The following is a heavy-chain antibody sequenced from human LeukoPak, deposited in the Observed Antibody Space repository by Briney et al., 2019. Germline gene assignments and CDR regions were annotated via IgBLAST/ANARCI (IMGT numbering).Heavy chain of an antibody. J-gene: IGHJ4*02. CDR3: ARENYGDPPYFGY. D-gene: IGHD4-17*01. CDR2: IYYSGST. Sequence: PSETLSLTCTVSGGSISSYYWSWIRQPPGKGLEWIGYIYYSGSTNYNPSLKSRVTISVDTSKNQFSLKLSSVTAADTAVYYCARENYGDPPYFGYWGQGTLVTVSS. CDR1: GGSISSYY. V-gene: IGHV4-59*01.